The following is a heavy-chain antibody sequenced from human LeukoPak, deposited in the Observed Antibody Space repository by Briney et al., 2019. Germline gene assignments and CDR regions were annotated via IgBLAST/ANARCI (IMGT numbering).Heavy chain of an antibody. CDR1: GGSFSGYY. J-gene: IGHJ4*02. CDR2: INHSGST. D-gene: IGHD1-26*01. CDR3: ARGSAGATLNY. V-gene: IGHV4-34*01. Sequence: SETLSLTCAVYGGSFSGYYWSWIRQPPGRGLEWVGEINHSGSTNYNPSLESRVTISVDTSKNQFSLKLSSVTAADTAVYYCARGSAGATLNYWGQGALVTVSS.